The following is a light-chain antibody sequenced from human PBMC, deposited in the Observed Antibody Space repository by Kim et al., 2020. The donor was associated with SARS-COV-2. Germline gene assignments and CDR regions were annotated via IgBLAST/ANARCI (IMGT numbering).Light chain of an antibody. Sequence: LSASVGDRVPIPCRASQGFGSALAWYQQKPGKAPKLLIYDASSLESGVPSRFSGSGSGTDFTLTISSLQPEDFATYYCQQFNSYPVFGQGTKLEI. J-gene: IGKJ2*01. CDR3: QQFNSYPV. CDR1: QGFGSA. CDR2: DAS. V-gene: IGKV1-13*02.